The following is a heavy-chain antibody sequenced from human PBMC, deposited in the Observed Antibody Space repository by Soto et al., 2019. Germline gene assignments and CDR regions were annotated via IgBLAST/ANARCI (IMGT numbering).Heavy chain of an antibody. D-gene: IGHD4-17*01. V-gene: IGHV4-39*01. CDR2: IYYSGST. Sequence: PSETLSLTCTVSGGSISSSSYYWGWIRQPPGKGLEWIGSIYYSGSTYYNPSLKSRVTISVDTSKNQFSLKLSSETAADTAVYYCARHWYGDYVDYWGQGTLVTVSS. J-gene: IGHJ4*02. CDR3: ARHWYGDYVDY. CDR1: GGSISSSSYY.